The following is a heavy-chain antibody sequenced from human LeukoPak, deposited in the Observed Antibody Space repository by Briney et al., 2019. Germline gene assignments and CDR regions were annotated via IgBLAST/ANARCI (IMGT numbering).Heavy chain of an antibody. CDR3: ARCLDDFWSGYGRPPFDL. CDR2: IYHSGST. J-gene: IGHJ5*02. D-gene: IGHD3-3*01. CDR1: GGSISSGGYS. Sequence: PSETLSLTCAVSGGSISSGGYSWSWIRQPPGKGLEWIGYIYHSGSTYYNPSLKSRVTISVDTSKNQFSLKLSSVTAADTAVYYCARCLDDFWSGYGRPPFDLWGQGTLVTVSS. V-gene: IGHV4-30-2*01.